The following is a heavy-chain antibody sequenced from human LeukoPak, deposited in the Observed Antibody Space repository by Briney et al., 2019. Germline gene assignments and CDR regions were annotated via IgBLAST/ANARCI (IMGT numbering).Heavy chain of an antibody. V-gene: IGHV4-4*07. D-gene: IGHD6-19*01. CDR3: ARDRRPRAVAGAYISYGMDV. CDR2: VNPYGTS. J-gene: IGHJ6*02. CDR1: GGSTNNYF. Sequence: SETLSLTCSVSGGSTNNYFWSWIRQSAGKGLEWSGRVNPYGTSNYNPSLKSRVTMSVDTSKNLVSLRLTSLTAADTAVYYCARDRRPRAVAGAYISYGMDVWGQGTTVTVSS.